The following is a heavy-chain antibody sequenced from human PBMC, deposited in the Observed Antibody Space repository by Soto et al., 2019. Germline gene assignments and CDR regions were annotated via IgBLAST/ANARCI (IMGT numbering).Heavy chain of an antibody. D-gene: IGHD4-4*01. Sequence: QVQLVESGGGVVQPGRSLRLSCAASGFTFSSYGMHWVRQAPGKGLEWVAVIWYDGSNKYYADSVKGRFTISRDNSKNTLYLQMNSLRAEDTAVYYCARAHYSNILTFDYWGQGTLVTVSS. CDR1: GFTFSSYG. V-gene: IGHV3-33*01. CDR3: ARAHYSNILTFDY. CDR2: IWYDGSNK. J-gene: IGHJ4*02.